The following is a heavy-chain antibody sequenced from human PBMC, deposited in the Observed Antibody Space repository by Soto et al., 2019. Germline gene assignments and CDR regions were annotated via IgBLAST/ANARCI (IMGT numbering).Heavy chain of an antibody. CDR1: GYSISSGFY. V-gene: IGHV4-38-2*02. Sequence: SETLSLTCAVSGYSISSGFYWGWIRQPPGKGLEWIGTIYHRGNTYYNPSLTSRVTMSVDTSKNQFSLKLTSVTAADTAVYFCARDVQGYFDFWGPGTQVTVSS. J-gene: IGHJ4*02. CDR3: ARDVQGYFDF. CDR2: IYHRGNT.